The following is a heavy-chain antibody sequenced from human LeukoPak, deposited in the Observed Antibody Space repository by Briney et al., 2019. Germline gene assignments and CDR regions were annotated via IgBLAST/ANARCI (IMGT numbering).Heavy chain of an antibody. Sequence: PGGSLRLSCAASGFTFSSYAMSWVRQAPGKGLEWVSAISGSGGSTYYADSVKGRFTISRDNSKNTLYLQMNSLRAEDTAVYYCASRPDYYDSSGWVDYWGQGTLVTVSS. CDR3: ASRPDYYDSSGWVDY. CDR2: ISGSGGST. CDR1: GFTFSSYA. J-gene: IGHJ4*02. D-gene: IGHD3-22*01. V-gene: IGHV3-23*01.